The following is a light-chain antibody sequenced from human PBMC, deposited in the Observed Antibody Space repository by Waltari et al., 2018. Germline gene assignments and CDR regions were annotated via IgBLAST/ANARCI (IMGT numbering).Light chain of an antibody. CDR3: QHYYSTPLA. CDR2: WAS. CDR1: QSVLSRSTNKNY. J-gene: IGKJ4*01. Sequence: DIVMTQSPDSLAVSLGERATINCRSSQSVLSRSTNKNYLAWYQRKQGQPPKLLIYWASTRESGVPDRFSGSGSGTDFTLTISSLQAEDVAVYYCQHYYSTPLAFGGGTKV. V-gene: IGKV4-1*01.